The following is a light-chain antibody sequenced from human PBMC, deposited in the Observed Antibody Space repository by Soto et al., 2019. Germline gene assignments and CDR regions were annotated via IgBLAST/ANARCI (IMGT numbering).Light chain of an antibody. CDR3: KLDNNWAPWT. CDR1: QSVSSN. Sequence: EIVMTQSPATLSVSPGERATLSCRASQSVSSNLAWYQQKPGQAPRLLIYGAYTRATGIPARFTGSGSGTELPLTTVSLQSEDFGQYYCKLDNNWAPWTFGPWTKVELK. J-gene: IGKJ1*01. CDR2: GAY. V-gene: IGKV3-15*01.